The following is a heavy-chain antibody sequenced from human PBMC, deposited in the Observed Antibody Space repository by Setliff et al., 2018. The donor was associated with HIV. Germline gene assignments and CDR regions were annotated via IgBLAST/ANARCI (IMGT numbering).Heavy chain of an antibody. V-gene: IGHV1-2*06. CDR2: INPSSAAA. CDR3: ARGGGGPSGCDV. J-gene: IGHJ3*01. Sequence: ASVKVSCKASRYTFTDYFLHLVRQAPGQGLEWMGRINPSSAAANYAQKFQGRVTMTRDTSISTVYMDLRRLTSDDTAVYYCARGGGGPSGCDVWGQGTMVTV. CDR1: RYTFTDYF. D-gene: IGHD3-22*01.